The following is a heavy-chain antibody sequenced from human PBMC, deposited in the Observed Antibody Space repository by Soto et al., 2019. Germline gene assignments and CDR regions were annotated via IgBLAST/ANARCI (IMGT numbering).Heavy chain of an antibody. CDR3: ASWDRRGFDY. D-gene: IGHD1-26*01. J-gene: IGHJ4*02. V-gene: IGHV3-48*02. CDR1: GFTFSSYS. CDR2: ISSSSSTI. Sequence: GGSLILSCAASGFTFSSYSMNWVRQAPGKGPEWVSYISSSSSTIYYADSVKGRFTISRDNAKNSLYLQMNSLRDEDTAVYYCASWDRRGFDYWGQGTLVTVSS.